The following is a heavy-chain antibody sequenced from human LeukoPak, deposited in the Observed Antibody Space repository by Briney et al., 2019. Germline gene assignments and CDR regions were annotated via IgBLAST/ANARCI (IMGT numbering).Heavy chain of an antibody. D-gene: IGHD5-18*01. CDR1: GYTFTSYG. CDR3: VRGRRLQLWFKSGAFDI. Sequence: SVKVSCKASGYTFTSYGISWVRQAPGQGLEWMGWISAYKGNANYAQKLQGRVTMTTDTSTSTAYMELRSRRSDDTAVYYCVRGRRLQLWFKSGAFDIWGQGTIVTVSS. V-gene: IGHV1-18*04. CDR2: ISAYKGNA. J-gene: IGHJ3*02.